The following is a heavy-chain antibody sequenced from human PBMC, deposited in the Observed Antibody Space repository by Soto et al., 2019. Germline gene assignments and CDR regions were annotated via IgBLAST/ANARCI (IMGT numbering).Heavy chain of an antibody. Sequence: EVQLVESGGGLVQPRGSLRLSCAASGFTFSNYAMHWVRQAPGKGLEYVSSISSNGDNTYYANSVKGRFTISRDNSKNTLYLQMGSLRAEDMSVYYCARRVGVVFATPELYFDLWGRGTLVTVSS. D-gene: IGHD2-15*01. CDR2: ISSNGDNT. CDR3: ARRVGVVFATPELYFDL. J-gene: IGHJ2*01. CDR1: GFTFSNYA. V-gene: IGHV3-64*01.